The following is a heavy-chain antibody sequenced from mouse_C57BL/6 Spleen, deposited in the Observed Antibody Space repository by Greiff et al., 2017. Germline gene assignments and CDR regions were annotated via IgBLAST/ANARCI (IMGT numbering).Heavy chain of an antibody. Sequence: EVKLVESVAELVRPGASVKLSCTASGFNIKNTYMHWVKQRPEQGLEWIGRIDPANGNTKYAPKFQGKATITADTSSNTAYLQLSSLTSEDTAIYYCARSHYGNSYYAMDYWGQGTSVTVSS. CDR1: GFNIKNTY. CDR3: ARSHYGNSYYAMDY. CDR2: IDPANGNT. V-gene: IGHV14-3*01. J-gene: IGHJ4*01. D-gene: IGHD2-1*01.